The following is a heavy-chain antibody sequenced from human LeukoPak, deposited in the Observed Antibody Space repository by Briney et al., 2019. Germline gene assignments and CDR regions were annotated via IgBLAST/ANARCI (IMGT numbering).Heavy chain of an antibody. CDR2: ITSTGTTR. Sequence: GGSLRLSCTVSGFTRTDHYMSWFRQSPGRGLEWISWITSTGTTRDYADSVKGRFTISRDNTKNSVYLQMTSLRADDTAVYYCARDPDYGDPYWGQGTLVTVSS. J-gene: IGHJ4*02. V-gene: IGHV3-11*01. CDR3: ARDPDYGDPY. D-gene: IGHD4-17*01. CDR1: GFTRTDHY.